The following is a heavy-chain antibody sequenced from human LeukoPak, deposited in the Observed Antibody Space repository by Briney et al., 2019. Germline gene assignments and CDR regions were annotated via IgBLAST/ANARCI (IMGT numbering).Heavy chain of an antibody. CDR1: GYTFTSYY. J-gene: IGHJ5*02. V-gene: IGHV1-46*01. CDR3: ASSGSYYKSGYNWFDP. D-gene: IGHD3-10*01. Sequence: RASVKVSCKASGYTFTSYYMHWVRQAPGQGLEWMGIINPSGGSTSYAQKFQGRVTMTGDTSTSTVYMELSSLRSEDTAVYYCASSGSYYKSGYNWFDPWGQGTLVTVSS. CDR2: INPSGGST.